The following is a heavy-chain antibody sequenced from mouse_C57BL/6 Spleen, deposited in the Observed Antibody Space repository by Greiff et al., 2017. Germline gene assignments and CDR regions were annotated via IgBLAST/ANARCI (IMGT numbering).Heavy chain of an antibody. CDR3: ARSEAMDY. CDR1: GYTFTSYW. J-gene: IGHJ4*01. V-gene: IGHV1-50*01. CDR2: IDPSDSYT. Sequence: QVQLQQPGAELVKPGASVKLSCKASGYTFTSYWMQWVKQRPGQGLEWIGEIDPSDSYTNYNQKFKGKATLTVDTSSSTAYMQLSSLTSEDSAVYYCARSEAMDYWGQGTSVTVSS.